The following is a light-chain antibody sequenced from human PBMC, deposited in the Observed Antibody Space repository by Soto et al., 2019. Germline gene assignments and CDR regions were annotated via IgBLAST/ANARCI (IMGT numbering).Light chain of an antibody. Sequence: EIVLTQSPGTLSLSPGERATLSCRASQSVSSNYLGWYQQKPGQAPSLLIYGASSRATGIPDRFSGSGSGTDFTLTISRLEPEDFAVYYCQQYGTSPRTFGRGTRVEIK. J-gene: IGKJ1*01. CDR1: QSVSSNY. CDR3: QQYGTSPRT. CDR2: GAS. V-gene: IGKV3-20*01.